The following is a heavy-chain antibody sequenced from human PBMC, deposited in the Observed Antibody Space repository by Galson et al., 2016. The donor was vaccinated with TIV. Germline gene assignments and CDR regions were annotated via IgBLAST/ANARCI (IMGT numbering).Heavy chain of an antibody. CDR3: ARGRIAPRQVGYYYGMDV. J-gene: IGHJ6*01. CDR1: GGSVISTTYY. D-gene: IGHD6-6*01. CDR2: IYNSGRT. V-gene: IGHV4-61*01. Sequence: SETLSLTCTVSGGSVISTTYYWSWIRQPPGKGLEWIGYIYNSGRTNSNPSLKSRVTISVDTSKNQFSLKLSSVTAADTAVFYCARGRIAPRQVGYYYGMDVWGKGPRSPSPQ.